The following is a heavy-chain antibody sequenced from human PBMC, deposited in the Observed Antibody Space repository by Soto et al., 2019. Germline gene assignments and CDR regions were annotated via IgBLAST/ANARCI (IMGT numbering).Heavy chain of an antibody. Sequence: GGSLRLSCVASGFSFSKYGMHSVRQAPGKGLEWVAFVSSDGNNKYYADSVKGRFTISRDNSRNTVYLQVDSLRIDDTALYYCAKDRVIQLLPIWPDPWGQGTLVTVSS. CDR1: GFSFSKYG. CDR2: VSSDGNNK. D-gene: IGHD1-1*01. V-gene: IGHV3-30*18. CDR3: AKDRVIQLLPIWPDP. J-gene: IGHJ5*02.